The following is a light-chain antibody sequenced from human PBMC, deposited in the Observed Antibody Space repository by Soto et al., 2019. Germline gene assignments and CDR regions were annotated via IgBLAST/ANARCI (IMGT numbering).Light chain of an antibody. CDR3: QQYNSYRT. V-gene: IGKV1-5*01. CDR1: QSISSW. J-gene: IGKJ1*01. CDR2: DAS. Sequence: DIHMTHSPSTLSASVGDRVTITFRASQSISSWLAWYQQKPGKAPKLLIYDASSLESGVPSRFSGSGSGTEFTLTISSLQPDDFATYYCQQYNSYRTFGQGTKVDIK.